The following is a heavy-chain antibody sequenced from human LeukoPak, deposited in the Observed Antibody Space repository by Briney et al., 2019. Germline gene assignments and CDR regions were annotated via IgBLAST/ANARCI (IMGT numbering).Heavy chain of an antibody. CDR3: AKGSWYDSSGYLGW. CDR1: GFTFISYA. J-gene: IGHJ4*02. Sequence: GGSLRLSCAASGFTFISYAMSWVRQAPGKGLEWVSVIGGGGGSTYYADSVKGWFTISRDNSKNTLFLQMNSLRDEDTAVYYCAKGSWYDSSGYLGWWGQGTLVTVSS. V-gene: IGHV3-23*01. CDR2: IGGGGGST. D-gene: IGHD3-22*01.